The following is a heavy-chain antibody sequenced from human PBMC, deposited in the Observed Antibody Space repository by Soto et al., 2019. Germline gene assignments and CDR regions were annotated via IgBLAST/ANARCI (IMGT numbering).Heavy chain of an antibody. CDR3: AREQLARGWFDP. D-gene: IGHD1-1*01. V-gene: IGHV3-11*06. J-gene: IGHJ5*02. CDR2: ISSSTSHT. Sequence: PGGSLRLSCAVSGFTFSDYYMTWIRQAPGKGLEWVSYISSSTSHTNYADSVKGRFTISRDNAKNSLYLQMNSLRAEDTALYYCAREQLARGWFDPWGPGILVTDSS. CDR1: GFTFSDYY.